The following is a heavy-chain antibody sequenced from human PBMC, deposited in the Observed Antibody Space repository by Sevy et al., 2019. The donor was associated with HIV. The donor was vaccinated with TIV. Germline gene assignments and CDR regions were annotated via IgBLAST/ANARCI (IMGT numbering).Heavy chain of an antibody. D-gene: IGHD4-17*01. V-gene: IGHV3-48*03. Sequence: GESLKISCTASGFTFSSYEMNWVRQAPGKGLEWVSYISNSGSTIHYSDSVKGQFTISRDNAKNSLYLQMNSLRAEDTAVDYCARDLPPSATTVPHFDYWGRGTLVTVSS. J-gene: IGHJ4*02. CDR3: ARDLPPSATTVPHFDY. CDR2: ISNSGSTI. CDR1: GFTFSSYE.